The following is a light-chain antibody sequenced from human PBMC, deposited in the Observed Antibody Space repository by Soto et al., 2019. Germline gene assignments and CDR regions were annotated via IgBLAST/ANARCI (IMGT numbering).Light chain of an antibody. CDR2: EVS. CDR3: SSYTSTKVL. J-gene: IGLJ2*01. V-gene: IGLV2-14*01. Sequence: QSALTQPASVSGSPGQSVTISCNGTSSDVGGYNFVSWYQQHPGKAPKVMIYEVSDRPSGVSNRFSGSKSGNTASLTISGLQAEDEADYYCSSYTSTKVLFGGGTKLTVL. CDR1: SSDVGGYNF.